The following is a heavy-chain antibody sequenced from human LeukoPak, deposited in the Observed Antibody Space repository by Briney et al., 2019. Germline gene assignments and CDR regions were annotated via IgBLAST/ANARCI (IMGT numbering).Heavy chain of an antibody. CDR1: GGSISTSNYY. V-gene: IGHV4-39*07. CDR2: IYYSGST. Sequence: SETLSLTCTVSGGSISTSNYYWGWIRQPPGKGLEWIGSIYYSGSTYYNPSLKSRVTISIDTSKNQFSLKLTSVTAADTAVYFCARDPHHDDSGDEVFDYWGQGTLVTVSS. J-gene: IGHJ4*02. CDR3: ARDPHHDDSGDEVFDY. D-gene: IGHD4-17*01.